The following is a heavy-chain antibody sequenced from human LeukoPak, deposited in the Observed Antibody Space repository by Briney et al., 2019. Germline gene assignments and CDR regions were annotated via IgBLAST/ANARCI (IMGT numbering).Heavy chain of an antibody. J-gene: IGHJ3*02. CDR1: GFTFDDYA. Sequence: TGRSLRLSCAASGFTFDDYAMFWIRQVPGKGLEWVSGISWNSSSIGYADSVKGRFTISRDNAKNSLYLQMNSLRVEDMAFYYCARGRLAGEWLVGLDAFDIWGQGTMVSVSS. CDR3: ARGRLAGEWLVGLDAFDI. CDR2: ISWNSSSI. D-gene: IGHD6-19*01. V-gene: IGHV3-9*03.